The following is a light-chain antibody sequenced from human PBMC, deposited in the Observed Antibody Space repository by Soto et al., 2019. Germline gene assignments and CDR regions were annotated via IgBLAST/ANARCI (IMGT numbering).Light chain of an antibody. Sequence: QLVLTQSPSASASLGASVILTCTLSSGHNRYAIAWHQQQPERGPRYLMKLNSDGSLSKGDGIPDRFSGSSSGAERYLSISSLQSEDEADYYCQTWDSGLVVFGGGTKLTVL. V-gene: IGLV4-69*02. CDR3: QTWDSGLVV. J-gene: IGLJ2*01. CDR2: LNSDGSL. CDR1: SGHNRYA.